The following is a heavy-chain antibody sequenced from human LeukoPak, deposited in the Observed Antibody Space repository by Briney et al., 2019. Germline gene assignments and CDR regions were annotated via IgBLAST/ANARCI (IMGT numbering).Heavy chain of an antibody. CDR1: GFTFGDYA. CDR3: TRDQTRYCSSTSCPAE. CDR2: IRSKAYGGTT. V-gene: IGHV3-49*04. D-gene: IGHD2-2*01. Sequence: GGSLRLSCTASGFTFGDYAMSWVRQAPGKGLEWVCFIRSKAYGGTTEYAASVKGRFTISRDDSKSIAYLQMNSLKTEDTAVYYCTRDQTRYCSSTSCPAEWGQGTLVTVSS. J-gene: IGHJ4*02.